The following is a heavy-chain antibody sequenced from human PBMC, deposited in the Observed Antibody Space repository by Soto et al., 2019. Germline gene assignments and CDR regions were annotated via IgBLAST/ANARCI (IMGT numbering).Heavy chain of an antibody. J-gene: IGHJ4*02. Sequence: EVQLLESGGGLVQPGGSLRLSCAASGFTFSIYALNWIRQAPGKGLEWVSAISGSGESTFYADSVKGRFTISRDSSKNTLYLQMNSLRAEDTALYYCVKDRGAAAKRFYFDCWGQGTLVTVSS. D-gene: IGHD6-13*01. CDR2: ISGSGEST. V-gene: IGHV3-23*01. CDR3: VKDRGAAAKRFYFDC. CDR1: GFTFSIYA.